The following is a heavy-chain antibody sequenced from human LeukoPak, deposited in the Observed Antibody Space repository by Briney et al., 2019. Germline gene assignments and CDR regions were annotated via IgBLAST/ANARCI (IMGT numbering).Heavy chain of an antibody. CDR3: ARGWPPPLRWYRPHYFDY. CDR2: INHSGST. Sequence: SETLSLTCAVYGGSFSGFYWSWIRQPPGKGLEWIGEINHSGSTTYNPSIQSRVPISVDTSKTHFSLKLSYVTAADTAVYYCARGWPPPLRWYRPHYFDYWGQGTLVTVSS. V-gene: IGHV4-34*01. CDR1: GGSFSGFY. D-gene: IGHD4-23*01. J-gene: IGHJ4*02.